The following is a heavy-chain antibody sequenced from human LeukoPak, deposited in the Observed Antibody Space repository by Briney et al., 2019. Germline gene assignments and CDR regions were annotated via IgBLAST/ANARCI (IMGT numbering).Heavy chain of an antibody. CDR3: ARSRSGLVLDY. Sequence: GGSLRLSCAASGFTFSNYSMNWVRQAPGKGLEWVSSISSSGSYIYYADSVKGRFTFSRDNAKNSLYLQMDSLRAEDTAVYYCARSRSGLVLDYWGQGTLVTVSS. V-gene: IGHV3-21*01. D-gene: IGHD3-22*01. J-gene: IGHJ4*02. CDR2: ISSSGSYI. CDR1: GFTFSNYS.